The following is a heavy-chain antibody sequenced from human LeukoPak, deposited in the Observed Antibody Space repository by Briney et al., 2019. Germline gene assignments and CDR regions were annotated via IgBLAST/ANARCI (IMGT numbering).Heavy chain of an antibody. V-gene: IGHV3-30*03. J-gene: IGHJ4*02. CDR1: GFTFSRYG. Sequence: GRSLRLSCAASGFTFSRYGMHWVRPAPGKGLGWVAVISYDGSNKYYADSVKGRFTISRDNSKNTLYLQMNSLRAEDTAVYYCASVPQRGVVVISYFDYWGQGTLVTVSS. D-gene: IGHD3-22*01. CDR2: ISYDGSNK. CDR3: ASVPQRGVVVISYFDY.